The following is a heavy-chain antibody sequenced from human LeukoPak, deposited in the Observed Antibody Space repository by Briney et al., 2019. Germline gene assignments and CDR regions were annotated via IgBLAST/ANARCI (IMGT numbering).Heavy chain of an antibody. CDR2: ISSSSSYI. D-gene: IGHD3-10*01. Sequence: GGSLRLSCAASGFTFSSYSMNWVRQAPGKGLEWVSSISSSSSYIYYADSVKGRFTISRDNAKNSLYLQMNSLRAEDTAVYYCARGTMVRGAIITDWGQGTLVTVSS. CDR3: ARGTMVRGAIITD. CDR1: GFTFSSYS. V-gene: IGHV3-21*01. J-gene: IGHJ4*02.